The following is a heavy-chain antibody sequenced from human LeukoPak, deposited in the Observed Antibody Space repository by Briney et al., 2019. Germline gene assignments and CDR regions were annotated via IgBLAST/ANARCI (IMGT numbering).Heavy chain of an antibody. Sequence: ASVKVSCKASGYTFTGYYMNWVRQAPGQGLEWMGWINPNTGGTNYAQKFQGRVTMTRDTSISTTYMELSRLRSDDTAVYYCARWNIVVVPAARDYYYYMDVWGKGTTVTISS. CDR2: INPNTGGT. D-gene: IGHD2-2*01. J-gene: IGHJ6*03. CDR3: ARWNIVVVPAARDYYYYMDV. V-gene: IGHV1-2*02. CDR1: GYTFTGYY.